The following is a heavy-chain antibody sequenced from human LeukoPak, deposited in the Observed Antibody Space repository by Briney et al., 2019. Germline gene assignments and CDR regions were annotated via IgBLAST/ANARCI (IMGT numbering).Heavy chain of an antibody. J-gene: IGHJ3*02. CDR1: GGTFSSYA. D-gene: IGHD2-15*01. V-gene: IGHV1-69*04. CDR3: ATHCSGGSCYETAFDI. CDR2: IIPILGIA. Sequence: ASVKVSCKASGGTFSSYAISWVRQAPGQGLERMGRIIPILGIANYAQKFQGRVTITADKSTSTAYMELSSLRSEDTAVYYCATHCSGGSCYETAFDIWGQGTMVTVSS.